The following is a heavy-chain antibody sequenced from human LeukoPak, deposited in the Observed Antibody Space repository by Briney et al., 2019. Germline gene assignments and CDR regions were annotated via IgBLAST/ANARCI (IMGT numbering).Heavy chain of an antibody. CDR1: GGSISSYY. CDR2: IYYSGST. V-gene: IGHV4-59*01. CDR3: AREIGGSYSFDY. D-gene: IGHD1-26*01. Sequence: SETLSLTCTVSGGSISSYYWSWIRQPPGKGLEWIGYIYYSGSTNYNPSLKSRVTISVDTSKNQFSLKLSSVTAADTAVYYCAREIGGSYSFDYWGQGTPVTVPS. J-gene: IGHJ4*02.